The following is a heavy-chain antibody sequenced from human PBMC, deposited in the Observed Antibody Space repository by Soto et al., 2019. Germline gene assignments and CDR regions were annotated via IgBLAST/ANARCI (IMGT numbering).Heavy chain of an antibody. CDR2: IKQDGSEK. V-gene: IGHV3-7*01. CDR3: ARDHDILTGHHGSNYYGMEV. Sequence: GSLRLSCAVSGFTFTTYCMSWVRQAPGKGLEWVANIKQDGSEKYYVDSVKGRFTISRDNAKNSLYLQMNSLRAEDTAVYYCARDHDILTGHHGSNYYGMEVCGQGTTVTVSS. CDR1: GFTFTTYC. J-gene: IGHJ6*02. D-gene: IGHD3-9*01.